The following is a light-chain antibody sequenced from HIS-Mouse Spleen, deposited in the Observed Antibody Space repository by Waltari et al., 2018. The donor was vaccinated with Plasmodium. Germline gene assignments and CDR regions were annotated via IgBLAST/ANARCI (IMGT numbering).Light chain of an antibody. CDR2: EGS. Sequence: QSALTQPASVSGSPGQSITLSCTGTSSDVGSYNLFSWYQQHPGKAPKLMIYEGSKRPSGVSNRFSGSKSGNTASLTISGLQAEDEADYYCCSYAGSSTFVFGGGTKLTVL. J-gene: IGLJ3*02. V-gene: IGLV2-23*03. CDR3: CSYAGSSTFV. CDR1: SSDVGSYNL.